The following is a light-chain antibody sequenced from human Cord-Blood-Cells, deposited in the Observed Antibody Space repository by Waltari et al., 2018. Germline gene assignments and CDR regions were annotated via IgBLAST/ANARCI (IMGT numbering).Light chain of an antibody. Sequence: EIVLTQSPATLSLSPGERATLSCRASQIVSSDLAWYQQKPSQAPRRLIYDASNRATGIPARFSGSGSGTDFTLTISSLQPEDFATYYCQQSYSTPLTFGGGTKVEIK. V-gene: IGKV3-11*01. CDR3: QQSYSTPLT. CDR2: DAS. J-gene: IGKJ4*01. CDR1: QIVSSD.